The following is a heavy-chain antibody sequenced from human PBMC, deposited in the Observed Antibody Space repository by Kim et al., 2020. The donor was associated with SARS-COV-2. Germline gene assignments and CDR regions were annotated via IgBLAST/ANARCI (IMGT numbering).Heavy chain of an antibody. CDR3: ARVPSPTRYGMDV. Sequence: NQADAVKGRSTSSRDNAKKSVHLQMNSLRAEDTAVYYWARVPSPTRYGMDVWGQGTTVTVSS. V-gene: IGHV3-11*06. J-gene: IGHJ6*02.